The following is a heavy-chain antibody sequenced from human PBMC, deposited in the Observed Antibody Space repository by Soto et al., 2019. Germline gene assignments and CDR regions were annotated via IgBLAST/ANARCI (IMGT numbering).Heavy chain of an antibody. CDR1: GYTFTSHD. CDR2: MNPNSGNT. J-gene: IGHJ4*02. D-gene: IGHD4-17*01. V-gene: IGHV1-8*01. CDR3: ATWDSGVYARFDF. Sequence: QVQLVQSGAEVKKPGASVKGSCKASGYTFTSHDINWVRQATGQGREWMGWMNPNSGNTGYAQKFQDRGTMTRNLAISTAYLELSSLRSEAPAVYYCATWDSGVYARFDFWGQGTVVTVS.